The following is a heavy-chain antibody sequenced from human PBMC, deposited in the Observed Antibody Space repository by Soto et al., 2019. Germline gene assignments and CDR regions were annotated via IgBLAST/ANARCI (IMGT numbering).Heavy chain of an antibody. CDR3: ARDSSASATSYSFDN. V-gene: IGHV1-46*01. J-gene: IGHJ4*02. CDR1: GYKFINHY. CDR2: INPNGGGT. D-gene: IGHD6-25*01. Sequence: ASVKVSCKASGYKFINHYMHWVRQVPGVGLEWMGIINPNGGGTDYSQKFQGRVTMTRDTSANTVHMELSSLRSEDTGVYFCARDSSASATSYSFDNWGQGTLVTVSS.